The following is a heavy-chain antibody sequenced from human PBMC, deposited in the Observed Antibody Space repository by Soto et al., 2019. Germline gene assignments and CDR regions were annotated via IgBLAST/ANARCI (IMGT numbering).Heavy chain of an antibody. V-gene: IGHV3-21*01. CDR1: GFTFSSYR. J-gene: IGHJ4*02. Sequence: EVQLVESGGGLVKPGGSLRLSCAASGFTFSSYRMNWVRQAPGKGLEWVSSISSASTSIYYADSVKGRFTISRDNAKNSLYLQMNSLGAEYTAVYYCARARGSATGYDDYWGQGTLVTVSS. CDR3: ARARGSATGYDDY. CDR2: ISSASTSI. D-gene: IGHD2-15*01.